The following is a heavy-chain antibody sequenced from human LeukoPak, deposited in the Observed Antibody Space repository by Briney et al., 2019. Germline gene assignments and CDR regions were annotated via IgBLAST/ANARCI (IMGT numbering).Heavy chain of an antibody. V-gene: IGHV4-61*01. CDR3: ARGEGSVVATWINWFDP. Sequence: SETLSLTCTVSGYSISSGYYWGWIRQPPGKGLEWIGYIYYSGSSNYNPSLKSRVTISVDTSKNQFSLKLSSVTAADTAMYYCARGEGSVVATWINWFDPWGQGTLVTVSS. D-gene: IGHD1-26*01. CDR1: GYSISSGYY. J-gene: IGHJ5*02. CDR2: IYYSGSS.